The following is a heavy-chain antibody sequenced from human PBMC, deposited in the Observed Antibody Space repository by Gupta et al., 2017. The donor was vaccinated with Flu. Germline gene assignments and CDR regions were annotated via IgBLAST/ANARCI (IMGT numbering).Heavy chain of an antibody. D-gene: IGHD3-3*01. CDR1: G. CDR3: SRDGGGWSGYPDL. J-gene: IGHJ5*02. Sequence: GTSWLRQGPEQGVKGLGWISNNEDKTKYARKLDGRVTMTTDATMNTAHLELRSLRSDDTAVYDCSRDGGGWSGYPDLWGQGTLVNVSS. CDR2: ISNNEDKT. V-gene: IGHV1-18*01.